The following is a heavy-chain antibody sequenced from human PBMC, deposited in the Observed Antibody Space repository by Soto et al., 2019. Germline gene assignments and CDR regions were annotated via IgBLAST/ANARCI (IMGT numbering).Heavy chain of an antibody. J-gene: IGHJ5*02. CDR1: GFTFGIHW. Sequence: EVQVVESGGGLVQPGGSLRLSCTASGFTFGIHWMTWVRQVPGKGLEWAANINQDGSDKYYVDSVKGRFIISRDNAKDSVYLQMNSLRVEDTAVYYCATSMRHTLDPWGQGTLVTVS. D-gene: IGHD2-21*01. CDR3: ATSMRHTLDP. CDR2: INQDGSDK. V-gene: IGHV3-7*01.